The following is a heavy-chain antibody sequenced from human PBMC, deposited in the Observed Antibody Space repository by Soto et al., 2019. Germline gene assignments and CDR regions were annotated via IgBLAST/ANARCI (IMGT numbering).Heavy chain of an antibody. CDR2: INPRGGST. Sequence: QVPLVQSGAEVKKPGASVKVSCKASGYTFTRYYMHWVRQAPGQGLELMGIINPRGGSTSYARKFQGRGTMARDTSTSTVYTELSSRISEDTAVYYCERDPYAFAIWGQGTMVTVSS. J-gene: IGHJ3*02. CDR1: GYTFTRYY. CDR3: ERDPYAFAI. V-gene: IGHV1-46*01.